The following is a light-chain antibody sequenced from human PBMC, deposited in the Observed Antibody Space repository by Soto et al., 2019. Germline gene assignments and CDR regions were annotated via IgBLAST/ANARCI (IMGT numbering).Light chain of an antibody. V-gene: IGKV1-6*01. CDR1: PGSRNA. CDR2: GAS. Sequence: VQTTQSPCSLSAPVGDGVTISWRASPGSRNALGWYQQKPGQPPKVLIYGASNLQSGVPPRFSGSGSGTDFTLTINSLQAEDAATYYCQQDISYPWTFGQGTKVDIK. CDR3: QQDISYPWT. J-gene: IGKJ1*01.